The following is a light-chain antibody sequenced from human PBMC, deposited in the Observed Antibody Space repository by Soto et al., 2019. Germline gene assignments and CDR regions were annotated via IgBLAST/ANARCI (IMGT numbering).Light chain of an antibody. V-gene: IGLV1-40*01. J-gene: IGLJ1*01. Sequence: QSVRTQPPSVSGAPGQRVSISCTGGSSNIGAGYDVHWYQHLPGTAPKLLIYANNNRPSGVPDRFSGSKSGTSASLAITGLQAEDEADYYCQSYDSSRSPLYVFGTGTKVTVL. CDR3: QSYDSSRSPLYV. CDR1: SSNIGAGYD. CDR2: ANN.